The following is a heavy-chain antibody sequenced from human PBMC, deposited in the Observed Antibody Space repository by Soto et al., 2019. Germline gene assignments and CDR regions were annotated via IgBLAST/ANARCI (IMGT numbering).Heavy chain of an antibody. D-gene: IGHD2-2*01. Sequence: GGSLSLSFQPSGLTLSTSWLHWARKPPGKGLGWVSRISSDGSSTNYADSVKGRFTISRDNAKNMLHLQMNSLRAEDTAVYYCARVPYCSSSSCYSYFDSWGQGTLVTVSS. CDR1: GLTLSTSW. CDR3: ARVPYCSSSSCYSYFDS. CDR2: ISSDGSST. V-gene: IGHV3-74*01. J-gene: IGHJ4*02.